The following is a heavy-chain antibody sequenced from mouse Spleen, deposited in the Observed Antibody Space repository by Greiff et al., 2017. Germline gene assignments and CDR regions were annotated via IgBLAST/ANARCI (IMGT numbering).Heavy chain of an antibody. V-gene: IGHV3-6*01. CDR3: ARDGYYEYYAMDY. J-gene: IGHJ4*01. D-gene: IGHD2-3*01. CDR2: ISYDGSN. CDR1: GYSITSGYY. Sequence: EVQLQQSGPGLVKPSQSLSLTCSVTGYSITSGYYWNWIRQFPGNKLEWMGYISYDGSNNYNPSLKNRISITRDTSKNQFFLKLNSVTTEDTATYYCARDGYYEYYAMDYWGQGTSVTVSS.